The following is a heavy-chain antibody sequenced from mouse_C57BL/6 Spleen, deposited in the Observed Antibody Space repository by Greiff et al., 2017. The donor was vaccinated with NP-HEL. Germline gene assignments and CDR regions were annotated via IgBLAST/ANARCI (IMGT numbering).Heavy chain of an antibody. CDR2: IGPGSGST. Sequence: VQLQQSGAELVKPGASVKISCKASGYTFTDYYINWVKQRPGQGLEWIGKIGPGSGSTYYNEKFKGKATLTADKSSSTAYMQLSSLTSEDSAVYFCAISYYYGSSSYAMDYWGQGTSVTVSS. V-gene: IGHV1-77*01. D-gene: IGHD1-1*01. CDR1: GYTFTDYY. CDR3: AISYYYGSSSYAMDY. J-gene: IGHJ4*01.